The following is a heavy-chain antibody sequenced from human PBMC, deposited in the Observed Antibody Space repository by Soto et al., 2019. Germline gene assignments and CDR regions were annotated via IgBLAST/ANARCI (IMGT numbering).Heavy chain of an antibody. V-gene: IGHV3-23*01. CDR1: GFTFSIFA. CDR3: AKHRPNDFESRGAYYKAGGDS. CDR2: ITSNGDTT. D-gene: IGHD3-10*01. Sequence: EVQLLESGGGLVQPGGSLRLSCAASGFTFSIFAMSWVRQAPGRGLEWVSSITSNGDTTFYPDSVKGRFTISSDNSKNTLNMQMNSLRVEDTAIYYCAKHRPNDFESRGAYYKAGGDSWGQGTLVTVSS. J-gene: IGHJ5*01.